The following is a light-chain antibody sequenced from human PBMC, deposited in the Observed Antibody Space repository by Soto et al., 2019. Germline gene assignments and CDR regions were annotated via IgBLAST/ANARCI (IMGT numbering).Light chain of an antibody. CDR2: GAS. CDR1: QTVTSSY. Sequence: EIVLTQSPGTLSLSPGERATLSCRASQTVTSSYLAWCQQKPGQTPRLLIYGASTRATGIPDRFSGSGSVTDFTLTITRLEPEDFAVYFCQQYVSSPYTFGQGTKLEIK. CDR3: QQYVSSPYT. V-gene: IGKV3-20*01. J-gene: IGKJ2*01.